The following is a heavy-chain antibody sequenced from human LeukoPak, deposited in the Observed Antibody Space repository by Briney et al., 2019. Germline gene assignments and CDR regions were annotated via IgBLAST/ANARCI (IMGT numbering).Heavy chain of an antibody. CDR2: IIPIFGTA. D-gene: IGHD3-22*01. V-gene: IGHV1-69*05. CDR3: ASSTTAYYYDSSGYS. J-gene: IGHJ3*01. CDR1: GGTFSSYA. Sequence: SVKVSCKAAGGTFSSYAISWVRQAPGQGLEWMGRIIPIFGTANYAQKFQGRVTITTDESTSTAYMELSSLRSEDTAVYYCASSTTAYYYDSSGYSWGQGTMVTVSS.